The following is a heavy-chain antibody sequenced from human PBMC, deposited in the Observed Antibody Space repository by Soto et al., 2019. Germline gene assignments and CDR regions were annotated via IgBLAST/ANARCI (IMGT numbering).Heavy chain of an antibody. Sequence: GGSLRLSCAASGFTFSSYAMHWVRQAPGKGLEWVAVMSYDGSNKYYADSVKGRFTISRDNSKNTLYLQMNSLRAEDTAVYYCARDVAKYGDYVSGYYYYYGMDVWGQGTTVTVSS. CDR3: ARDVAKYGDYVSGYYYYYGMDV. J-gene: IGHJ6*02. CDR2: MSYDGSNK. CDR1: GFTFSSYA. V-gene: IGHV3-30-3*01. D-gene: IGHD4-17*01.